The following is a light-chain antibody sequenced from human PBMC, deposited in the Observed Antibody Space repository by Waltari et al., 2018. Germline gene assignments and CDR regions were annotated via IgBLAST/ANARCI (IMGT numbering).Light chain of an antibody. CDR3: QQRSNWPLLT. CDR2: DAS. Sequence: LTQSPASLSVSPGDTVILSCRASQSVSSYLAWYQQKPGQAPRLLIYDASNRATGIPARFSGSGSGTDFTLTISSLEPEDFVVYYCQQRSNWPLLTFGGGTKVEIK. J-gene: IGKJ4*01. V-gene: IGKV3-11*01. CDR1: QSVSSY.